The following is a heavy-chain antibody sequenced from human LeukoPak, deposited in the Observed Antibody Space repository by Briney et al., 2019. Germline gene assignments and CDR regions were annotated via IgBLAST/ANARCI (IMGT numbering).Heavy chain of an antibody. CDR1: GYTFTGYY. D-gene: IGHD3-22*01. V-gene: IGHV1-2*02. CDR2: INPNSGGT. J-gene: IGHJ6*02. Sequence: ASVKVSCKASGYTFTGYYMHWVRQAPGQGLEWMGWINPNSGGTNYAQKFQGRVTMTRDPSISTAYMELSRLRSDDTAVYYCARTYYYDSSGYTYYYYGMDVWGQGTTVTVSS. CDR3: ARTYYYDSSGYTYYYYGMDV.